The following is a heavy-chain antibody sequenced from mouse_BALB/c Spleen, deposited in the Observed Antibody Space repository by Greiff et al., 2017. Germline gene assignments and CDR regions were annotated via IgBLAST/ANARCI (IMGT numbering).Heavy chain of an antibody. V-gene: IGHV6-6*02. D-gene: IGHD2-4*01. J-gene: IGHJ1*01. CDR3: TSYYDYDVWYFDV. CDR2: IRLKSNNYAT. Sequence: EVKLMESGGGLVQPGGSMKLSCVASGFTFSNYWMNWVRQSPEKGLEWVAEIRLKSNNYATHYAESVKGRFTISRDDSKSSVYLQMNNLRAEDTGIYYCTSYYDYDVWYFDVWGAGTTVTVSS. CDR1: GFTFSNYW.